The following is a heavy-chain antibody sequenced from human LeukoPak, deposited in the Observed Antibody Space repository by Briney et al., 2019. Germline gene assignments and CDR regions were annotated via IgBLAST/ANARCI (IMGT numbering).Heavy chain of an antibody. CDR2: IYYSGST. D-gene: IGHD1-26*01. J-gene: IGHJ4*02. Sequence: SETLSLTCTVSGGSISSSSYYWGWMRQPPGKGLEWIGSIYYSGSTYYNPSLKSRVTISVDTSKNQFSLKLSSVTAADTAVYYCAGIVGGYFDYWGQGTLVTVSS. CDR1: GGSISSSSYY. CDR3: AGIVGGYFDY. V-gene: IGHV4-39*01.